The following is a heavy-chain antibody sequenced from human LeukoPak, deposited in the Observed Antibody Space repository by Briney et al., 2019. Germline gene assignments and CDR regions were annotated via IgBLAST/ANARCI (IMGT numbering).Heavy chain of an antibody. CDR2: INTNTGNP. J-gene: IGHJ4*02. V-gene: IGHV7-4-1*02. Sequence: ASVKASCKASGYIFSNYGISWVRQAPGQGLEWMGWINTNTGNPTYAQGFTGRFVFSLDTSVSTAYLQISSLKAEDTAVYYCARDRSQLLYDYFDYWGQGTLVTVSS. D-gene: IGHD2-2*02. CDR3: ARDRSQLLYDYFDY. CDR1: GYIFSNYG.